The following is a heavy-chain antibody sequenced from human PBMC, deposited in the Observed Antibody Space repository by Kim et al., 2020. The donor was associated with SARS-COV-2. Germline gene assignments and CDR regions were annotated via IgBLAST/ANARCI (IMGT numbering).Heavy chain of an antibody. Sequence: GGSLRLSCEASGFTFSTHYMSWVRQAPGKGLEWVANIKEDASDESYADTVKGRFTISRDNARNSLYLQMNNLRVEDTAVYYCAKGWGFDNWVQGTLVTVS. V-gene: IGHV3-7*01. D-gene: IGHD3-16*01. J-gene: IGHJ4*02. CDR3: AKGWGFDN. CDR1: GFTFSTHY. CDR2: IKEDASDE.